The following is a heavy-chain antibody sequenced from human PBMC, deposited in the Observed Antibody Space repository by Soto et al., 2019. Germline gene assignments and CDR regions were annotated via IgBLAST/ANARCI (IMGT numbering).Heavy chain of an antibody. CDR1: GGTFSRYA. D-gene: IGHD5-12*01. Sequence: QVQLVQSGAEVKKPGSSVKVSCKASGGTFSRYAISWVRQAPGQGLEWMGGIIPIFGTPNYAQKFQGRVXXXXXXXXXXXXXXXXXXXXXXXXXXXXXXXXXXXWLQSTPDYWGQGTLVTVSS. CDR2: IIPIFGTP. J-gene: IGHJ4*02. V-gene: IGHV1-69*05. CDR3: XXXXXXXWLQSTPDY.